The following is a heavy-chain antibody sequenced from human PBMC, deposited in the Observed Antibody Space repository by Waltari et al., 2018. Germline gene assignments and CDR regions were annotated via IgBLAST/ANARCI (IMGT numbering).Heavy chain of an antibody. D-gene: IGHD3-3*01. J-gene: IGHJ6*03. CDR2: IYYSGST. CDR3: ARALWSGYYYYYYYMDV. Sequence: QVQLQESGPGLVKPSQTLSLTCTVPGGSISSGDYYWSWIRQPPGKGLEWIGYIYYSGSTYYNPSLKSRVTISVDTSKNQFSLKLSSVTAADTAVYYCARALWSGYYYYYYYMDVWGKGTTVTVSS. CDR1: GGSISSGDYY. V-gene: IGHV4-30-4*08.